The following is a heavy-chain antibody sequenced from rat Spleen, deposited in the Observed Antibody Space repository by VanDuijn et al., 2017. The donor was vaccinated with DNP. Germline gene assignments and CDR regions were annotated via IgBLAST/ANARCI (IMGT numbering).Heavy chain of an antibody. CDR3: ATQTLNSY. Sequence: EVQLVESGGGLLQPGRSLKLSCAASGFTFSSYDMAWVRQAPSKGLEWVASVNTGGGITYYRDSVKGRFIVSRDNAKSTLYLQMDSLRSEDTATYYCATQTLNSYWGQGVMVTVSS. CDR1: GFTFSSYD. D-gene: IGHD1-11*01. J-gene: IGHJ2*01. CDR2: VNTGGGIT. V-gene: IGHV5-25*01.